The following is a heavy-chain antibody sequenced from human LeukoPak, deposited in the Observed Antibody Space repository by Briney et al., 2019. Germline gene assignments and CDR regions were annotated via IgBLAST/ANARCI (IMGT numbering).Heavy chain of an antibody. J-gene: IGHJ4*02. CDR1: GFTFSSYS. V-gene: IGHV3-48*04. Sequence: GGSLRLSCAASGFTFSSYSMNWVRQAPGKGLEWVSYISSSSSTIYYADSVKGRFAISRGDAKNSVYLQMNSLRAEDTALYYCARGGDYWGQGTLVTVSS. CDR3: ARGGDY. CDR2: ISSSSSTI.